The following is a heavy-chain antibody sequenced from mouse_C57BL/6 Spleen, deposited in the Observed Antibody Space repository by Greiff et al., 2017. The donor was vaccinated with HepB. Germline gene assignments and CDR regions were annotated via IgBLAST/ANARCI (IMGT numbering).Heavy chain of an antibody. D-gene: IGHD2-13*01. CDR3: ARHMDYWYLYAMDY. J-gene: IGHJ4*01. CDR1: GFTFSSYG. Sequence: EVMLVESGGDLVKPGGSLKLSCAASGFTFSSYGMSWVRQTPDKRLEWVATISSGGSYTYYPDSVKGRFTISRDNAKNTLYLQMSSLKSEDTAMYYCARHMDYWYLYAMDYWGQGTSVTVSS. V-gene: IGHV5-6*01. CDR2: ISSGGSYT.